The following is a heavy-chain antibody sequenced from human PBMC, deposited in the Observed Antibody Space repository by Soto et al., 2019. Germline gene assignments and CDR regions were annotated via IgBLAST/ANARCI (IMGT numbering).Heavy chain of an antibody. D-gene: IGHD6-19*01. CDR3: ARQRSYNSGFFDY. CDR1: GFTFINYV. CDR2: LSGSGGIT. Sequence: VGSMRLSCAASGFTFINYVMSWVRQAPGKGLEWVSGLSGSGGITYYADSAKVRFTISRDNSRNRLYLQMNSLRAEDTAFYFCARQRSYNSGFFDYWSQGTLVTVS. V-gene: IGHV3-23*01. J-gene: IGHJ4*02.